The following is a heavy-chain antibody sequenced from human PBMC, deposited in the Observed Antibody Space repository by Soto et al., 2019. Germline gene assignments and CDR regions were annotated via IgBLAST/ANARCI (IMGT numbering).Heavy chain of an antibody. D-gene: IGHD3-3*01. V-gene: IGHV3-64D*06. CDR2: ISSNGGTT. Sequence: GGSLRLSCSASGFTFSSYAMHWVRQAPGKGLQYVSAISSNGGTTYYADSVKGRFTISRDNSKNTVYLQMSSLRPEDTAVYYSVKDGTPYDFWSGYFSNFASWGQGTLVTVSS. CDR3: VKDGTPYDFWSGYFSNFAS. J-gene: IGHJ4*02. CDR1: GFTFSSYA.